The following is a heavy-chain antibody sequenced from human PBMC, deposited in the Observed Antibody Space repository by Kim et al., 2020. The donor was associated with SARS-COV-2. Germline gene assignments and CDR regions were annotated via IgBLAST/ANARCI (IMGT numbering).Heavy chain of an antibody. CDR3: ATPYDFWSGYPPRDAFDI. Sequence: ASVKVSCKVSGYTLTELSMHWVRQAPGKGLEWMGGFDPEDGETIYAQKFQGRVTMTEDTSTDTAYMELSSLRSEDTAVYYCATPYDFWSGYPPRDAFDIWGQGTMVTVSS. J-gene: IGHJ3*02. CDR1: GYTLTELS. V-gene: IGHV1-24*01. CDR2: FDPEDGET. D-gene: IGHD3-3*01.